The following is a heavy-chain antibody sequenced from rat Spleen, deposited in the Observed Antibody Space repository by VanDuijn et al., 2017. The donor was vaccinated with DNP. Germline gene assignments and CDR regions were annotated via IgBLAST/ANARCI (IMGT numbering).Heavy chain of an antibody. V-gene: IGHV5S13*01. Sequence: EVQLVESGGDLVQPGRSLKLSCAASGFTFSNYGMAWVRQAPTKGLEWVASISTGGGNTYYRDSVKGRFTSSRDNAKNTLYQQMISLRSEDMATYYCVRWNSGHFDYWGQGVMVPVSS. CDR3: VRWNSGHFDY. CDR1: GFTFSNYG. CDR2: ISTGGGNT. J-gene: IGHJ2*01. D-gene: IGHD4-3*01.